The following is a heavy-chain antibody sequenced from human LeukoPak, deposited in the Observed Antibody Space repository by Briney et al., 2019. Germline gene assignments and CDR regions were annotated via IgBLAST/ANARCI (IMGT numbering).Heavy chain of an antibody. V-gene: IGHV4-59*08. CDR2: IYYSGST. D-gene: IGHD5-24*01. CDR1: GGSISSYD. J-gene: IGHJ4*02. Sequence: SETLSLTCTGSGGSISSYDWSWIRQPPGKGLEWIGYIYYSGSTNYNPSLKSRVTISVDTSKNQFSLKLSSVTAADTAVYYCARGSDGETDYWGQGTLVTVSS. CDR3: ARGSDGETDY.